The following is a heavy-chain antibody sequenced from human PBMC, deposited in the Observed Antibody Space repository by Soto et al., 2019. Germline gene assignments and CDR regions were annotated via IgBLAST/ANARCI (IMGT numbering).Heavy chain of an antibody. Sequence: QVQLVQSGAEVKKPGASVKVSCKASGYTFTSYAMHWVRQAPGQRLEWMGWINAGNGNTKYSQKFQGRVTITRDTSAIKAYMELSSLRSEDTAVYYCAREGQQLGFDPLGQGTLVTVSS. CDR1: GYTFTSYA. D-gene: IGHD6-13*01. CDR2: INAGNGNT. CDR3: AREGQQLGFDP. J-gene: IGHJ5*02. V-gene: IGHV1-3*01.